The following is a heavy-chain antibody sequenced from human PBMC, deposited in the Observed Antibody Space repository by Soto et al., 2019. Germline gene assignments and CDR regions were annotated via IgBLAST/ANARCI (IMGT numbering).Heavy chain of an antibody. J-gene: IGHJ6*04. D-gene: IGHD3-22*01. CDR1: GFTFSSYA. V-gene: IGHV3-30-3*01. Sequence: GGSLRLSCAASGFTFSSYAMHWVRQAPGKGLEWVAVISYDGSNKYYADSVKGRFTISRDNSKNTLYLQRNSLRAEDTAVYYCARSDYYDSSGYYYYGMDVWGKGTTVTVSS. CDR2: ISYDGSNK. CDR3: ARSDYYDSSGYYYYGMDV.